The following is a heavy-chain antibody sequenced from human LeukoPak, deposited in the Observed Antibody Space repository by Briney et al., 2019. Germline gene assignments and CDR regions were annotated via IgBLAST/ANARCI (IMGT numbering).Heavy chain of an antibody. Sequence: PGGSLRLSCAASGFTVSTSVVSWVRQAPVKGLGWVSVIYQGGSTYYADSVQGRFTISRDNSENTLYLQMNSLRADDTAVYYCASRLGSGWYDYWGQGTLVTVSS. CDR3: ASRLGSGWYDY. CDR1: GFTVSTSV. J-gene: IGHJ4*02. D-gene: IGHD6-19*01. V-gene: IGHV3-66*01. CDR2: IYQGGST.